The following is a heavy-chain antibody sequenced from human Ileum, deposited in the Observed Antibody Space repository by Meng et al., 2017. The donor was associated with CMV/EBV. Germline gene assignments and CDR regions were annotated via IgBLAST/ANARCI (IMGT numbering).Heavy chain of an antibody. V-gene: IGHV4-61*08. J-gene: IGHJ4*02. CDR2: IYYSGST. CDR3: ARIIRAGYCSSASCYGADY. Sequence: GSLRLSCSVSGGSVSSAVHYWSWIRQSPSKELEWIGSIYYSGSTDYNPSLRSRVTMSVDTSKNQFSLRLTSVTAADTAVYYCARIIRAGYCSSASCYGADYWGQGTLVTVSS. CDR1: GGSVSSAVHY. D-gene: IGHD2-2*01.